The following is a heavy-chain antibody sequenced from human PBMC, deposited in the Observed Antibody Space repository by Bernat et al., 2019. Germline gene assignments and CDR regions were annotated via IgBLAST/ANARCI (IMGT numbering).Heavy chain of an antibody. V-gene: IGHV3-13*05. CDR3: ARSPLIGGADWCFDL. D-gene: IGHD1-26*01. J-gene: IGHJ2*01. Sequence: EVQLVESGGGLVQPGGSLRLSCAASGFTFSSYDMHWVRQATGKGLEWVSAIGTAGDPYYPGSVKGRFTISRENAKNSLYLQMNSLRAGDTAVYYCARSPLIGGADWCFDLWGRGTLVTVSS. CDR1: GFTFSSYD. CDR2: IGTAGDP.